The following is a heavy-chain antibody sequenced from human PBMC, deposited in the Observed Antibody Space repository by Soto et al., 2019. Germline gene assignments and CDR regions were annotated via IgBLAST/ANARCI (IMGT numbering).Heavy chain of an antibody. CDR3: ARQAETGPYGNYYYMDV. D-gene: IGHD3-16*01. V-gene: IGHV5-51*01. CDR2: IYPGDSDT. J-gene: IGHJ6*03. CDR1: GYSFTSYW. Sequence: PGESLKISCKGSGYSFTSYWIGWVRQMPGKGLEWMGIIYPGDSDTRYSPSFQGQVTISADKSISTAYLQWSSLKASDTAMYYCARQAETGPYGNYYYMDVWGKGTTVTVSS.